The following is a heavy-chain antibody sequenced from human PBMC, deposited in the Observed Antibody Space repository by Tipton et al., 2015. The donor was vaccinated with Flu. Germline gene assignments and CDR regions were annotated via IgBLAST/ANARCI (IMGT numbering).Heavy chain of an antibody. CDR2: IYYSGSTNYNSGST. CDR1: GGSMNNYY. D-gene: IGHD6-13*01. CDR3: AKVSSSWYEDSAFDI. V-gene: IGHV4-59*03. J-gene: IGHJ3*02. Sequence: LRLSCTVSGGSMNNYYWSWIRQPPGKGLEWIGFIYYSGSTNYNSGSTNYNPALRSRVTKSEDTSKNQFSLRLSSVTAADTAVYYCAKVSSSWYEDSAFDIWGQGTMVTVSS.